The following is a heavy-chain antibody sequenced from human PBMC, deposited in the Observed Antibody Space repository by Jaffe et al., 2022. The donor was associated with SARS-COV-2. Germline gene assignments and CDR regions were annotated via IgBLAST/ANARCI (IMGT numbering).Heavy chain of an antibody. Sequence: EVQLLESGGGLVQPGGSLRLSCAASGFTFSSYAMSWVRQAPGKGLEWVSAISGSGGSTYYADSVKGRFTISRDNSKNTLYLQMNSLRAEDTAVYYCAKDAAKYSSGWYVGDYWGQGTLVTVSS. CDR1: GFTFSSYA. CDR3: AKDAAKYSSGWYVGDY. V-gene: IGHV3-23*01. CDR2: ISGSGGST. J-gene: IGHJ4*02. D-gene: IGHD6-19*01.